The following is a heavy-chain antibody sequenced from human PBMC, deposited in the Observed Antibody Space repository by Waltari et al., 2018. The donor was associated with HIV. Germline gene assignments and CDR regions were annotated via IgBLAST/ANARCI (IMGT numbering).Heavy chain of an antibody. Sequence: QVQLVESGGGVVQPGWSLRLSCEASGFAFSNYGIHWLRQAPGKGLEWVAIIAFDGKNKFNADSVKGRFTVSRDNSENTLYLHMESLRGEDTAVYYCAKGGYDYGDYSYFDYWGQGTLVTVSA. CDR1: GFAFSNYG. J-gene: IGHJ4*02. D-gene: IGHD4-17*01. CDR3: AKGGYDYGDYSYFDY. CDR2: IAFDGKNK. V-gene: IGHV3-30*18.